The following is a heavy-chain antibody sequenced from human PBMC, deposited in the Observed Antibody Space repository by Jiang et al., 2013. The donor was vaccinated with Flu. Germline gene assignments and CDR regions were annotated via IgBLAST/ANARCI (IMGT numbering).Heavy chain of an antibody. Sequence: SQTLSLTCAISGDSVSSNSAAWNWIRQSPSRGLEWLGRTYYRSKWYNDYAVSVKSRITINPDTSKNQFSLQLNSVTLEDTAVYYCARVGYSSSPEAFDIWGQGTMVTVSS. J-gene: IGHJ3*02. V-gene: IGHV6-1*01. CDR1: GDSVSSNSAA. CDR3: ARVGYSSSPEAFDI. CDR2: TYYRSKWYN. D-gene: IGHD6-6*01.